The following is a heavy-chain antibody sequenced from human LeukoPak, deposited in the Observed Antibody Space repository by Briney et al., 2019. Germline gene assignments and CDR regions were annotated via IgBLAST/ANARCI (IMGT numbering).Heavy chain of an antibody. CDR1: GFTFNGHF. CDR2: IDSSGRAL. D-gene: IGHD5-18*01. Sequence: GGSLRLSCVTSGFTFNGHFMSWIRQAPGLGLQLVAYIDSSGRALYYADSVKGRFTISRDNAKNSLFLQMNSLGAEDTAVYYCTRDPDTSSKVDYWGQGTLVTVSS. CDR3: TRDPDTSSKVDY. V-gene: IGHV3-11*01. J-gene: IGHJ4*02.